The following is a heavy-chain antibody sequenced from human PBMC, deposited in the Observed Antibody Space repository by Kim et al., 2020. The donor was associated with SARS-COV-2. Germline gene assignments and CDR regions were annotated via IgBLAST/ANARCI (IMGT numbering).Heavy chain of an antibody. CDR3: ARVRRDGYIITGRLYFDY. Sequence: ASVKVSCKASGYTFTSYGISWVRQAPGQGLEWMGWISAYNGNTNYAQKLQGRVTMTTDTSTSTAYMELRSLRSDDTAVYYCARVRRDGYIITGRLYFDYWGQGTLVTVSS. V-gene: IGHV1-18*04. D-gene: IGHD3-10*01. CDR1: GYTFTSYG. CDR2: ISAYNGNT. J-gene: IGHJ4*02.